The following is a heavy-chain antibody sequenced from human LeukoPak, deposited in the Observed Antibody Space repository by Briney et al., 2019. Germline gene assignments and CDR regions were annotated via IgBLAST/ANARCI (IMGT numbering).Heavy chain of an antibody. CDR3: ARAYYDSSGYSDY. D-gene: IGHD3-22*01. CDR2: IWYDGSNK. J-gene: IGHJ4*02. V-gene: IGHV3-33*01. CDR1: GFTFSGYG. Sequence: PGGSLRLSCAASGFTFSGYGMHWVRQAPGKGLEWVAAIWYDGSNKYYADSVKGRFTISRDNSKNTLYLQMNSLRAEDTAVYYCARAYYDSSGYSDYWGQGTLVTVSS.